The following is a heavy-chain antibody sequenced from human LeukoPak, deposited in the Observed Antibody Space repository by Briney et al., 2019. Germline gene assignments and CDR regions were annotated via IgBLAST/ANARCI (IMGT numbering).Heavy chain of an antibody. V-gene: IGHV3-23*01. CDR1: GFTFSSYA. CDR3: AKDGDSSSWYYKWFDP. D-gene: IGHD6-13*01. CDR2: ISGSGGST. Sequence: GGSLRLSCAASGFTFSSYAMSWVRQAPGKGLEWVSAISGSGGSTYYADSVKGRFTISRENAKNTRYLQMNSLRAEDTAVYYWAKDGDSSSWYYKWFDPGGQGTLVTVSS. J-gene: IGHJ5*02.